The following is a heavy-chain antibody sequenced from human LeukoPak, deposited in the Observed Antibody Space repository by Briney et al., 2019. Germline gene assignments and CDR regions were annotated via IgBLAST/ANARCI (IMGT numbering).Heavy chain of an antibody. V-gene: IGHV3-30-3*01. J-gene: IGHJ3*02. Sequence: GGSLRLSCAASGFTFSSYAMHWVRQAPGKGLEWVAVISYDGSNKYYADSVKGRFTISRDNSKNTLYLQMNSLRAEDTVVYYCARSNYDSSGYRSGYSHGYAFDIWGQGTMVTVSS. CDR3: ARSNYDSSGYRSGYSHGYAFDI. CDR2: ISYDGSNK. CDR1: GFTFSSYA. D-gene: IGHD3-22*01.